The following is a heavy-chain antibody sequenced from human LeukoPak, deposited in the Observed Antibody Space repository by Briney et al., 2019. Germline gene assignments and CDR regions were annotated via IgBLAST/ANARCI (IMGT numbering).Heavy chain of an antibody. J-gene: IGHJ4*02. D-gene: IGHD3-22*01. V-gene: IGHV4-30-4*08. CDR3: ARHNYDSSAYDY. Sequence: SETLSLTCTVSGGSISSGDYYWRWIRQPPGKGLEWIGYIYYSGSTYYNPSLKSRVTISVDTSKNQFSLKLSSVTAADTAVYYCARHNYDSSAYDYWGQGTLVTVSS. CDR1: GGSISSGDYY. CDR2: IYYSGST.